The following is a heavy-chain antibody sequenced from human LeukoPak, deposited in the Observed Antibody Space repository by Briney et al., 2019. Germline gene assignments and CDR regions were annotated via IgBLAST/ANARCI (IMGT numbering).Heavy chain of an antibody. CDR2: ISSSSSTI. CDR3: ARGGMATNKFPDAFDI. D-gene: IGHD5-24*01. Sequence: GGSLRLSCAASGFTFSSYSMNWVRQAPGKGLEWVSYISSSSSTIYYADSVKGRFTISRDNAKNSLYLQMNNLRAEDTAVYYCARGGMATNKFPDAFDIWGQGTMVTVSS. J-gene: IGHJ3*02. V-gene: IGHV3-48*01. CDR1: GFTFSSYS.